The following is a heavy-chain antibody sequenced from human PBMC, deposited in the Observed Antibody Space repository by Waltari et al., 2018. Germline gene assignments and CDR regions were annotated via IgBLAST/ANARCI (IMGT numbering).Heavy chain of an antibody. CDR2: IIPIFGTA. CDR3: ARDRVYDFWTYGMDV. D-gene: IGHD3-3*01. Sequence: QVQLVQSGAEVKKPGSSVKVSCKASGGTFSSYPISWVRQATGQGLEWMGGIIPIFGTANYAQKFQGRVTITTDESTSTAYMELSSLRSEDTAVYYCARDRVYDFWTYGMDVWGQGTTVTVSS. V-gene: IGHV1-69*05. CDR1: GGTFSSYP. J-gene: IGHJ6*02.